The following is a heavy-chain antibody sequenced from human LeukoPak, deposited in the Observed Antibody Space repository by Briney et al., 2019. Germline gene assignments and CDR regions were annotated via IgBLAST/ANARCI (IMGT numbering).Heavy chain of an antibody. V-gene: IGHV3-53*01. J-gene: IGHJ4*02. D-gene: IGHD1-7*01. CDR2: ISSGGNT. CDR1: GFTVSSNY. CDR3: ARGEWELPIY. Sequence: GGSLRLSCAASGFTVSSNYMSWVRQAPGKGLQWVSLISSGGNTYYADSVKGRFTISRDNPNNTLYLQMNSLRAEDTAVYYCARGEWELPIYWGQGTLVTVSS.